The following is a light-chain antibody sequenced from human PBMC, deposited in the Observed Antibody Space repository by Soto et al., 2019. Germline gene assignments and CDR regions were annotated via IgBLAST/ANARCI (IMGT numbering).Light chain of an antibody. V-gene: IGLV1-44*01. Sequence: QSVLTQPPSASGTPGQRVTISCSGSSSNIGSNTVNWYQQLPGTAPKLLIYSNNQRPSGVPDRFSGSKSGTSASLAISGLQSEDEADYYCAAWDDSLSCYVFGTGTKLTVL. CDR1: SSNIGSNT. J-gene: IGLJ1*01. CDR3: AAWDDSLSCYV. CDR2: SNN.